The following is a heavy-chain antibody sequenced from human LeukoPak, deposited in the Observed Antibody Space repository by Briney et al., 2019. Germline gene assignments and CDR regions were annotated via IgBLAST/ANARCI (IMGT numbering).Heavy chain of an antibody. CDR3: ARMEGNYYGSGLY. CDR2: INPNSGGT. V-gene: IGHV1-2*02. J-gene: IGHJ4*02. CDR1: GYTFTGYY. D-gene: IGHD3-10*01. Sequence: ASVRVSCKASGYTFTGYYMHWMRQAPGQGLEWMGWINPNSGGTNYAQKFQGRVTMTRDTSISTAYMELSRLRSDDTTVYYCARMEGNYYGSGLYWGQGTLVTVSS.